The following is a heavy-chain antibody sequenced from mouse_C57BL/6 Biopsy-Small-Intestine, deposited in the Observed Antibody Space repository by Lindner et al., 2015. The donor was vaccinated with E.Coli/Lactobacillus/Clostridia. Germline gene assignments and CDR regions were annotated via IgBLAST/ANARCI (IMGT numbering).Heavy chain of an antibody. Sequence: SVKVSCKTSGFTFTGYSLHWVRQAPGQGLEWMGWITPHSAVTNYAQKFQGRVTIISDTSIDTSYMELGGLTSDDTAVYYCARGSRLTEGPFDIWGQGTMVTVSS. CDR2: ITPHSAVT. CDR3: ARGSRLTEGPFDI. D-gene: IGHD3-3*01. J-gene: IGHJ3*01. V-gene: IGHV1-64*01. CDR1: GFTFTGYS.